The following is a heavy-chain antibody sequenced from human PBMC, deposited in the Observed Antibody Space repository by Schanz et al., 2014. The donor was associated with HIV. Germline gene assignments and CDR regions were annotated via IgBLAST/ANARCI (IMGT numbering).Heavy chain of an antibody. CDR3: ARDLVDSSTWYDAFDI. Sequence: QVQLVQSGAEVKKLGASVKVSCKASGYTFTAYYIHWVRQAPGQGLEWMGWINPNSGGTNSAQKFQGRVTMSMDTSISTAYMEVRSLRSDDTALYFCARDLVDSSTWYDAFDIWGQGTKVTVSS. V-gene: IGHV1-2*02. J-gene: IGHJ3*02. D-gene: IGHD6-13*01. CDR2: INPNSGGT. CDR1: GYTFTAYY.